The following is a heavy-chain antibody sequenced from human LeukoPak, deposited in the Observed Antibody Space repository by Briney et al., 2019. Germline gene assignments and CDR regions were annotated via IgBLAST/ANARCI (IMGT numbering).Heavy chain of an antibody. CDR2: ISWNSGSI. Sequence: GGSLRLSCAASGFTFDDYAMHWVRQAPGKGLEWVSGISWNSGSIGYADSVKGRFTISRDNAKNSLYLQMNSLRAEDTALYYCAKTYSSSWDNWFDPWGQGTLVTVSP. J-gene: IGHJ5*02. V-gene: IGHV3-9*01. D-gene: IGHD6-13*01. CDR1: GFTFDDYA. CDR3: AKTYSSSWDNWFDP.